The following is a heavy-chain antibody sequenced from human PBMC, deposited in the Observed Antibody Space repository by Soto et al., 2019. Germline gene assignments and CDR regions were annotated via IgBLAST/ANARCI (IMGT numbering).Heavy chain of an antibody. V-gene: IGHV4-39*01. J-gene: IGHJ3*02. D-gene: IGHD3-22*01. Sequence: SETLSLTCTVSGGSISSSSYYWGWIRQPPGKGLEWIGSIYYSGSTYYNPSLKSRGTISVDTSKNQFSLKLSSVTAADTAVYYCARRSYRAYYYDSIGYPDDAFDIWGQGTMVTVSS. CDR2: IYYSGST. CDR1: GGSISSSSYY. CDR3: ARRSYRAYYYDSIGYPDDAFDI.